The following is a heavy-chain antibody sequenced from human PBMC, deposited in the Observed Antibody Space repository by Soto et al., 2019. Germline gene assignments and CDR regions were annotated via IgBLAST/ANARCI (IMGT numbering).Heavy chain of an antibody. J-gene: IGHJ4*02. CDR3: AKGLLNGRWYAAD. CDR1: GFTFSNCV. D-gene: IGHD6-13*01. V-gene: IGHV3-23*01. CDR2: ITTNGHT. Sequence: GGSLRLSCETSGFTFSNCVMTWVRQPPGKRLEWVSVITTNGHTAYADSAKGRFTISRDNSKNTAYLQMNSLRAEDTAVYYCAKGLLNGRWYAADWGQGTLVTVSS.